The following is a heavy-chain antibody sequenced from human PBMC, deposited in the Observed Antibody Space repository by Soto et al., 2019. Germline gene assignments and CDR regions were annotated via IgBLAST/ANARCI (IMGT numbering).Heavy chain of an antibody. D-gene: IGHD3-22*01. Sequence: GGSLRLSCAASGFTFSSYGMHWVRQAPGKGLEWVAVISYDGSNKYYADSVKGRFTISRDNSKNTLYLQMNSLRAEDTAVYYCAKDFPHGGPYYYDSSGPGAIDYWGQGTLVTVSS. J-gene: IGHJ4*02. V-gene: IGHV3-30*18. CDR2: ISYDGSNK. CDR1: GFTFSSYG. CDR3: AKDFPHGGPYYYDSSGPGAIDY.